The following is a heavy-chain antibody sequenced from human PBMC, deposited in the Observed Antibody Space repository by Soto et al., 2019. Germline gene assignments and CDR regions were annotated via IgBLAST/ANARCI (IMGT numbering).Heavy chain of an antibody. Sequence: GGSLRLSCAASGFTFSNYGMHWVRQAPGKGLEWVAFIWYDGGNKYYAESVKGRFTISRDNSENTLYLQMNSLRAEDTAVYYCARDGDVNTGFGKDYWGQGTLVTVSS. CDR3: ARDGDVNTGFGKDY. V-gene: IGHV3-33*01. CDR2: IWYDGGNK. J-gene: IGHJ4*02. CDR1: GFTFSNYG. D-gene: IGHD3-16*01.